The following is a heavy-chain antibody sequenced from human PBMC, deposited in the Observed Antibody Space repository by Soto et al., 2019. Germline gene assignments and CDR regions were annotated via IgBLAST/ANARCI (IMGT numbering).Heavy chain of an antibody. V-gene: IGHV3-9*01. Sequence: VQLVESGGGLVQPGRSLRLSCAASGFTFDDSAMHWVRQAPGRGLEWVSGISWNSGSIGYADSVKGRFTISRDNAKTSLYLQMNSLRAEDTALYYCAKDRRSSSTYVMDVWGQGTTVTVSS. J-gene: IGHJ6*02. CDR1: GFTFDDSA. CDR3: AKDRRSSSTYVMDV. D-gene: IGHD6-6*01. CDR2: ISWNSGSI.